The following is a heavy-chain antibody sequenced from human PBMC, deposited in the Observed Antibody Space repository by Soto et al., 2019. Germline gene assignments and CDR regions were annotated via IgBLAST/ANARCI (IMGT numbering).Heavy chain of an antibody. CDR3: ARDVYYDSSGYFGWFDP. Sequence: GGSLRLSCAASGFTFSSYGMHWVRQAPGKGLEWVAVISYDGSNKYYADSVKGRFTISRDNSKNTLYLQMNSLRAEDTAVYYCARDVYYDSSGYFGWFDPWGQRTLVTVSS. CDR1: GFTFSSYG. D-gene: IGHD3-22*01. V-gene: IGHV3-30*19. J-gene: IGHJ5*02. CDR2: ISYDGSNK.